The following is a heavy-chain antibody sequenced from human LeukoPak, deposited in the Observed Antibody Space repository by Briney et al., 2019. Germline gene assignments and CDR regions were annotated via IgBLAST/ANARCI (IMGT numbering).Heavy chain of an antibody. CDR1: GFTFDDYA. J-gene: IGHJ4*02. CDR3: AKDLGGLHYFDY. CDR2: INWNGGST. V-gene: IGHV3-20*04. Sequence: GGSLRLSCAASGFTFDDYAMSWVRQAPGKGLEWVSRINWNGGSTSYADSVKGRFTISRDNSKNTLYLQMNSLRAEDTAVYYCAKDLGGLHYFDYWGQGTLVTVSS. D-gene: IGHD3-16*01.